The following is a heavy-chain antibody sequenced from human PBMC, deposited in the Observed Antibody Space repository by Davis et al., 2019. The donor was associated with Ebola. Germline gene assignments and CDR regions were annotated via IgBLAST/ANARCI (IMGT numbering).Heavy chain of an antibody. CDR2: IKGDGSER. J-gene: IGHJ4*02. D-gene: IGHD3-16*01. Sequence: GESLKIPRAASGFRFRYYWMSRVRQAPGKGLEWVANIKGDGSERNYVDSVKGRFTISRDNAKNSLFLQMESLRADDTAVYYCATVRYDLGQAYWGKGTLVTVSP. V-gene: IGHV3-7*03. CDR3: ATVRYDLGQAY. CDR1: GFRFRYYW.